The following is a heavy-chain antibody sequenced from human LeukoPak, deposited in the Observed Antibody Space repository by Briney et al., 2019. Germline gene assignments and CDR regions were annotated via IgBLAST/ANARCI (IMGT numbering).Heavy chain of an antibody. CDR1: GYTFTGYY. V-gene: IGHV1-2*02. CDR2: IDPNSGGT. CDR3: ARGVEYSNSPGNY. D-gene: IGHD6-6*01. J-gene: IGHJ4*02. Sequence: RASVKVSCKTSGYTFTGYYMHWVRQAPGQGLEWMGWIDPNSGGTNDAQKFQGRVTMTRDTSISTAYMELSRLRSDDTAVYYCARGVEYSNSPGNYWGQGTLVTVSS.